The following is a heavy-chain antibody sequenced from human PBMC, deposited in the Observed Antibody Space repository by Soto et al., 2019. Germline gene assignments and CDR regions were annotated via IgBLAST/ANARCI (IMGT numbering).Heavy chain of an antibody. J-gene: IGHJ4*02. CDR2: ISSSSSYI. Sequence: GGSLRLSCAASGFTFSSYSMNWVRQAPGKGLEWVSSISSSSSYIYYADSVKGRFTISRDNAKNSLYLQMNSLRAEDTAVYYCARDAYCGGDCYRAHFDYWGQGTLVTVSS. CDR1: GFTFSSYS. V-gene: IGHV3-21*01. D-gene: IGHD2-21*02. CDR3: ARDAYCGGDCYRAHFDY.